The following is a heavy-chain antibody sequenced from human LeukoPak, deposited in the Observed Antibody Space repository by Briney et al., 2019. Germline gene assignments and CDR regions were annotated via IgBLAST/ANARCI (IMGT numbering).Heavy chain of an antibody. CDR1: GFTFSRYA. CDR3: ARDHLYCTNGVCSYDNWFDP. V-gene: IGHV3-30-3*01. J-gene: IGHJ5*02. D-gene: IGHD2-8*01. CDR2: VSYDGGNK. Sequence: GGSLRLSCTASGFTFSRYAIHWVRQAPGKGLEWVALVSYDGGNKHYADSVKGRFTISRDNSKNTLYLEMNSLRTEDTAVYYCARDHLYCTNGVCSYDNWFDPWGQGTLVTVSS.